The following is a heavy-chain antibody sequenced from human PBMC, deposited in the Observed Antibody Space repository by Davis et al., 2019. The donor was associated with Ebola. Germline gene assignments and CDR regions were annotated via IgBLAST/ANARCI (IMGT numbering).Heavy chain of an antibody. CDR1: GFTFDDYA. D-gene: IGHD3-10*01. Sequence: SLKISCAASGFTFDDYAMHWVRQAPGKGLEWVSGISWNSGSIGYADSVKGRFTISRDNAKNSLYLQMNSLRDEDTAVYYCARAHEVQGDLFAFDIWGQGTMVTVSS. J-gene: IGHJ3*02. CDR2: ISWNSGSI. V-gene: IGHV3-9*01. CDR3: ARAHEVQGDLFAFDI.